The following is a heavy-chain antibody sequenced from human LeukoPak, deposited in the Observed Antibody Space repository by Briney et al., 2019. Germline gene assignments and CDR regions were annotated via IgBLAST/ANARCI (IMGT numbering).Heavy chain of an antibody. V-gene: IGHV3-48*03. CDR3: AKTGYSSSWELDY. CDR2: ISSSGSTI. CDR1: GFTFSSYE. D-gene: IGHD6-13*01. J-gene: IGHJ4*02. Sequence: PGGSLRLSCAASGFTFSSYEMNWVRQPPGKGLEWVSYISSSGSTIYYADSVKGRFTISRDNAKNSLYLQMNSLRAEDTAVYYCAKTGYSSSWELDYWGQGTLVTVSS.